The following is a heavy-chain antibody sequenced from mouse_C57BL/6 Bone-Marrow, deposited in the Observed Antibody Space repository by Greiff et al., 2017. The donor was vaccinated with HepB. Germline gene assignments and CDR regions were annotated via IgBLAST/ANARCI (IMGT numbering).Heavy chain of an antibody. CDR1: GYTFTSYW. CDR2: IFPGSGST. CDR3: ARPPYGNYALDY. D-gene: IGHD2-1*01. J-gene: IGHJ2*01. Sequence: VQLQQPGAELVKPGASVKMSCKASGYTFTSYWITWVKQRPGQGLEWIGDIFPGSGSTNNNEKLKSKATLTVDTSSSTAYMQLSSLTSEDSAVYYGARPPYGNYALDYWGQGTTLTVSS. V-gene: IGHV1-55*01.